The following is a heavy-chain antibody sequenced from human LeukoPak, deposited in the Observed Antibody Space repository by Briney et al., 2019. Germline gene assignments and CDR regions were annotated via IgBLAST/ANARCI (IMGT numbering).Heavy chain of an antibody. Sequence: ASVKVSCKASGYTFTGYYMHWVRQAPGQGLEWMGWINPNSGGTNYAQKFQGRVTITADKSTSTAYMELSSLRSEDTAVYYCARLSSNMDYYYYMDVWGKGTTVTVSS. CDR2: INPNSGGT. CDR3: ARLSSNMDYYYYMDV. D-gene: IGHD1-26*01. CDR1: GYTFTGYY. V-gene: IGHV1-2*02. J-gene: IGHJ6*03.